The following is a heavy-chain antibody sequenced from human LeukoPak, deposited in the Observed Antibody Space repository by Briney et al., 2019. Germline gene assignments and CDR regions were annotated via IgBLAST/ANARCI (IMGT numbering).Heavy chain of an antibody. J-gene: IGHJ6*02. CDR1: GXTFSSYW. V-gene: IGHV3-74*01. CDR3: AVILRYLGGMDV. D-gene: IGHD3-9*01. Sequence: GGSLRLSCAASGXTFSSYWMHWVRQAPGKGLVWVSRINNDGSNTTYADSVKGRFTISRDNAKKTLYLQMNSLRAEDTAVYYCAVILRYLGGMDVWGQGTTVTVSS. CDR2: INNDGSNT.